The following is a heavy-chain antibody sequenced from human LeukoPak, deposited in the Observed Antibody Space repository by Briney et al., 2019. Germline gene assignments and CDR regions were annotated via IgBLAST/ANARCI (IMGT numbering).Heavy chain of an antibody. CDR2: INPNSGGT. D-gene: IGHD1-26*01. V-gene: IGHV1-2*02. CDR3: ASRIGRMDYYYGMDV. Sequence: GASVKVSCKASGYTFTGYYMHWVRQAPGQGLEWMGWINPNSGGTNYAQKFQGRVTMTRDTSISTAYMELSRLRSDDTAVYYCASRIGRMDYYYGMDVWGQGTTVTVSS. CDR1: GYTFTGYY. J-gene: IGHJ6*02.